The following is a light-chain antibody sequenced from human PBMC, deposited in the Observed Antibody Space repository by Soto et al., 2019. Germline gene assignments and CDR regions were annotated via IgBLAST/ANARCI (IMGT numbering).Light chain of an antibody. CDR1: NSNIGSNT. CDR3: AVWDDSLRGRV. V-gene: IGLV1-44*01. Sequence: QSVLTQPPSASGTPGQRVTISCSGSNSNIGSNTVNWYQQFPGTAPRFLIYGNDLRPSGVPDRFSASKSGTSASLAISGLQSEDEAHYYCAVWDDSLRGRVFGGGTKLTVL. J-gene: IGLJ2*01. CDR2: GND.